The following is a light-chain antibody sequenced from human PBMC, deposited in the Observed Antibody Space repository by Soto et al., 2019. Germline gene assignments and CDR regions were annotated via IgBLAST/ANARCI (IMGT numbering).Light chain of an antibody. J-gene: IGLJ3*02. CDR1: NNDIGGYNY. V-gene: IGLV2-11*01. CDR2: DVT. Sequence: QSALTQPRSVSGSPGQSVTISCTGTNNDIGGYNYVSWYQQHPGKAPKVMIYDVTRRPSGVPDRFSGSKSGNTASLTISGLQAEDEADYYCCSYAGRYTFWVFGVGTKLTVL. CDR3: CSYAGRYTFWV.